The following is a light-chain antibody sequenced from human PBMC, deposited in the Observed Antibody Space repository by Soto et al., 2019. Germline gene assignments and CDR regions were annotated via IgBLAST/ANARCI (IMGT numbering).Light chain of an antibody. CDR2: DAS. CDR1: QSVSSY. J-gene: IGKJ2*01. Sequence: EIGLTQSPATLSLSPGERATLSCRASQSVSSYLAWYQQKPDQAPRLLIYDASNRATGSPARFSGSGSGTDFTLTISSLEPEDFAVYYCQQRSNWPFTFGQGTKLEIK. V-gene: IGKV3-11*01. CDR3: QQRSNWPFT.